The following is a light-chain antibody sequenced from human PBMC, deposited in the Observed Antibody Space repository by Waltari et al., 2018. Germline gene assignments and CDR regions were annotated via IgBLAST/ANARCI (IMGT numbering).Light chain of an antibody. CDR3: SSYAGGNTYVI. CDR2: EVN. V-gene: IGLV2-23*02. CDR1: SSDVGSYNL. Sequence: QSALTQPASVSGSPGQSITIFCTGTSSDVGSYNLVSWYQKHPGKAPKLIIYEVNKWPSGASKRFAGSKAGNTASLTISGLQAEDEADYYCSSYAGGNTYVIFGGGTKLTVL. J-gene: IGLJ2*01.